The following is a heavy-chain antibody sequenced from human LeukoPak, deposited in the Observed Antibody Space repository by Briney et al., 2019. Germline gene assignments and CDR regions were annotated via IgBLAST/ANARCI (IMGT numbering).Heavy chain of an antibody. CDR3: ARERWLQRMGFDY. CDR1: GGSISSGGSY. CDR2: IYYSGST. J-gene: IGHJ4*02. Sequence: SETLSLTCTVSGGSISSGGSYWSWIRQHPGKGLEWIGYIYYSGSTYYNPSLKSRVTISVDTSKSQFSLKLSSVTAADTAVYYCARERWLQRMGFDYWGQGTLVTVPS. D-gene: IGHD5-24*01. V-gene: IGHV4-31*03.